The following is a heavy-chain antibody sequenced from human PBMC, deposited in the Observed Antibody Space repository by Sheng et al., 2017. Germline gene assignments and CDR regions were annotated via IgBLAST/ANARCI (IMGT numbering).Heavy chain of an antibody. D-gene: IGHD6-13*01. CDR1: GDTFRSYV. CDR2: IVVTLQKT. V-gene: IGHV1-69*11. J-gene: IGHJ4*02. CDR3: ARDLRGMSNHFDN. Sequence: QVQLVQSGAEVKKPGSSVNISCKASGDTFRSYVIAWVRQAPGQRLEWMGRIVVTLQKTHYAEKFQGRVAISADEGTNTAYMELISLTSDDTAVYYCARDLRGMSNHFDNWGQGTLVTVSS.